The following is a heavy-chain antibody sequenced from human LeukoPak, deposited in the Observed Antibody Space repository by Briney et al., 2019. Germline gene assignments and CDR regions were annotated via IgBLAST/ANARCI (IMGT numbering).Heavy chain of an antibody. CDR1: GFTFSGSA. V-gene: IGHV3-73*01. CDR2: IRSKANSYAT. Sequence: PGGSLRLSCAVSGFTFSGSAMHWVRQASGKGLEWVGRIRSKANSYATAYAASVKGRFTISRDDSKNTAYLQMNSLKTEDTAVYYCTRTLYYYDSSGYYSPDAFDIWGQGTMVTVSS. J-gene: IGHJ3*02. D-gene: IGHD3-22*01. CDR3: TRTLYYYDSSGYYSPDAFDI.